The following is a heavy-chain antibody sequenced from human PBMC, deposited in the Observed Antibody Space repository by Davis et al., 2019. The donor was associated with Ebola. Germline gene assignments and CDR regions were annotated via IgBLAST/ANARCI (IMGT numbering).Heavy chain of an antibody. CDR1: GGSFSGYY. J-gene: IGHJ5*02. CDR2: IYHSGST. D-gene: IGHD2-2*03. Sequence: SETLSLTCAVYGGSFSGYYWSWIRQPPGKGLEWIGYIYHSGSTYYNPSLKSRVTISVDRSKNQFSLKLSSVTAADTAVYYCARGFGYCSSTSCHGWFDPWGQGTLVTVSS. V-gene: IGHV4-34*01. CDR3: ARGFGYCSSTSCHGWFDP.